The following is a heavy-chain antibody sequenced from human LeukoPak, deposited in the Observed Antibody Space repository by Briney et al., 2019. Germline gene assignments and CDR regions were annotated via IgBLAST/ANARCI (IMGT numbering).Heavy chain of an antibody. Sequence: GGSLRLSCTASGFTLSLYSMHWVRQAPGKGLGWVSSIGRSSQYIYYGDSVRGRFTISRDNAKNSLYPDMNSPRAEDTAVYYCARDASNIDFAPYFYYMDVWGKGTTVTVSS. D-gene: IGHD3-3*01. V-gene: IGHV3-21*01. CDR2: IGRSSQYI. CDR3: ARDASNIDFAPYFYYMDV. J-gene: IGHJ6*03. CDR1: GFTLSLYS.